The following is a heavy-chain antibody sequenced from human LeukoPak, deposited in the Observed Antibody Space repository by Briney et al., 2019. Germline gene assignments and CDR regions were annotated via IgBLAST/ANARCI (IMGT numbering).Heavy chain of an antibody. CDR3: ARMNRGSYYFDY. CDR2: IWYDGSNK. CDR1: GFTFSSYG. D-gene: IGHD1-26*01. J-gene: IGHJ4*02. V-gene: IGHV3-33*01. Sequence: GGSLRLSCAASGFTFSSYGMHWVRQASGKGLEWVAVIWYDGSNKYYADSVKGRFTISRDNSKNTLYLQMNGLRAEDTAVYYCARMNRGSYYFDYWGQGTLVTVSS.